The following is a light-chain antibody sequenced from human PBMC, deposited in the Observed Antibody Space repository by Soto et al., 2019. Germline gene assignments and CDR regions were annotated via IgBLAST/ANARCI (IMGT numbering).Light chain of an antibody. CDR1: QSISGY. Sequence: DIQMTQSPSSLSASVGDRVTITCRASQSISGYLNWYQQKRGKAPKLLIYAASTLQCGVPSRFSGSGSGTDFTLTISSLRPEDFATYYCQQSSSTLFTFGPGTSVDI. V-gene: IGKV1-39*01. CDR3: QQSSSTLFT. J-gene: IGKJ3*01. CDR2: AAS.